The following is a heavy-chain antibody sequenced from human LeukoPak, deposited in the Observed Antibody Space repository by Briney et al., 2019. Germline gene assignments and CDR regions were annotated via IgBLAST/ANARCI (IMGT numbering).Heavy chain of an antibody. Sequence: GGSLRLSCAASGFTFSSYGMHWVRQAPGKGLEWVAFIRYDGSNKYYADSVKGRFTISRDNSKNTLYLQMNSLRAEDTAVYYCAGDSSGYYWNFDYWGQGTLVTVSS. V-gene: IGHV3-30*02. D-gene: IGHD3-22*01. CDR3: AGDSSGYYWNFDY. CDR2: IRYDGSNK. CDR1: GFTFSSYG. J-gene: IGHJ4*02.